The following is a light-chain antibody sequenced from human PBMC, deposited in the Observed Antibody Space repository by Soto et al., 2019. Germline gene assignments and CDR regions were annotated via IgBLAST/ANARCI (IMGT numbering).Light chain of an antibody. CDR1: SSDVGGHKY. CDR3: SSYTSNTTLV. V-gene: IGLV2-14*01. CDR2: EVS. Sequence: QSALTQPASVSGSPGQSITISCTGTSSDVGGHKYVSWYQQHPGKAPKVIIYEVSNRPSGVSNRFSGSKSGNTASLTISGLQAEDEADYYCSSYTSNTTLVFGGGTQLTVL. J-gene: IGLJ2*01.